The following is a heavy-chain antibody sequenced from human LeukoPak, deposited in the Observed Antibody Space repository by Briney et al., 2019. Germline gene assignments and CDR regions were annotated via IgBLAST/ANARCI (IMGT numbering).Heavy chain of an antibody. CDR3: ARGLGYCSSTSCYIYFDL. V-gene: IGHV4-34*01. Sequence: SETLSLTCAVYGGSFSGYYWSWIRQPPVKGLEWIGEINHSGSTNYNPSLKSRVTISVDTSKNQFSLKLSSVTAADTAVYYCARGLGYCSSTSCYIYFDLWGRGTLVTVSS. CDR1: GGSFSGYY. D-gene: IGHD2-2*02. J-gene: IGHJ2*01. CDR2: INHSGST.